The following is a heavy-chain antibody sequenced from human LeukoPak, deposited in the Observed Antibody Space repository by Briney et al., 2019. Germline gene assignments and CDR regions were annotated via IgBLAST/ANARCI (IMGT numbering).Heavy chain of an antibody. CDR2: IRTSAEGANYA. CDR1: GFSFTDYP. V-gene: IGHV3-48*02. D-gene: IGHD3-9*01. J-gene: IGHJ4*02. CDR3: ASDQRYAFDY. Sequence: GGSLRLTCATSGFSFTDYPMNWVRQAPGKGLEWVSNIRTSAEGANYAYYADSVKGRVTISRDDAKNTLYLHMNSLRDDDTAVYYCASDQRYAFDYWGQGILVTVSS.